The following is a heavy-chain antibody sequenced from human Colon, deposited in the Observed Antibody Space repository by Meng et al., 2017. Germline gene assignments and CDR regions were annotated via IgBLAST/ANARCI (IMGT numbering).Heavy chain of an antibody. CDR2: IRQDGSDT. J-gene: IGHJ1*01. Sequence: GGGLVQTGGSLSLSCASSGFTFRNDAMIWVRQGAGMGLEWVANIRQDGSDTYYADSVKGRFTISRDNAKDSLYLQMNSLRVEDMAVYFCAKGGTAFAEAEHWGQGTLVTVSS. CDR1: GFTFRNDA. V-gene: IGHV3-7*01. CDR3: AKGGTAFAEAEH.